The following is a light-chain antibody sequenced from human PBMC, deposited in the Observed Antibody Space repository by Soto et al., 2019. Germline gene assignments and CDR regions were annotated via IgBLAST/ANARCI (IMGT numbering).Light chain of an antibody. CDR1: SGHSSYA. V-gene: IGLV4-69*01. CDR3: QTWGTGVV. J-gene: IGLJ2*01. Sequence: QLVLTQSPSASASLGASVKLTCTLSSGHSSYAIAWHQQQPEKGPRYLMKLNSDVSHSKGDGIPDRFSGSSSGAERYLTISSLQSEDEADYYCQTWGTGVVFGGGTQLTVL. CDR2: LNSDVSH.